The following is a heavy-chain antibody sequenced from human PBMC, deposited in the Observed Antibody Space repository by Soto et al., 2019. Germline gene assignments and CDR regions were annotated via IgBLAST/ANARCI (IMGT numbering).Heavy chain of an antibody. CDR1: GFTFSDYY. CDR2: ISSSGSTI. J-gene: IGHJ3*02. CDR3: ARELTYYYGSGSYPHDAFDI. D-gene: IGHD3-10*01. Sequence: QVQLVESGGGLVKPGGSLRLSCAASGFTFSDYYMSWIRQAPGKGLEWVSYISSSGSTIYYADSVKGRFTISRDNAKNSLYLQMNNLRAEDTAVYYCARELTYYYGSGSYPHDAFDIWGQGTMVTVSS. V-gene: IGHV3-11*01.